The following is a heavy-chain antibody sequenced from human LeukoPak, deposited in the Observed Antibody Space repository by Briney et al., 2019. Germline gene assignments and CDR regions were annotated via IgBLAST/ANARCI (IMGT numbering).Heavy chain of an antibody. V-gene: IGHV3-11*06. CDR3: AGVTLYGESALDY. CDR2: ISGSSGYK. D-gene: IGHD4-17*01. Sequence: GGALRLSCAASGFTFSDYYMSWIRQSPGKGREWVSFISGSSGYKNDANFSKGRFTISRDNARHSLYLQTNSLRAEDTAVYFCAGVTLYGESALDYWGQGTLVTVSS. CDR1: GFTFSDYY. J-gene: IGHJ4*02.